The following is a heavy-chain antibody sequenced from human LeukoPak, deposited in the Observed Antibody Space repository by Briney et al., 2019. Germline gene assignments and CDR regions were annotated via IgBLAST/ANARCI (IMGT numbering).Heavy chain of an antibody. CDR1: GYTFTGYY. D-gene: IGHD6-19*01. CDR2: MNPNSGNT. J-gene: IGHJ6*03. Sequence: ASVKVSCKASGYTFTGYYMHWVRQATGQGLEWMGWMNPNSGNTGYAQKFQGRVTITRNTSISTAYMELSSLRSEDTAVYYCARGPTPPFSSGWYARYYYYYYMDVWGKGTTVTVSS. CDR3: ARGPTPPFSSGWYARYYYYYYMDV. V-gene: IGHV1-8*03.